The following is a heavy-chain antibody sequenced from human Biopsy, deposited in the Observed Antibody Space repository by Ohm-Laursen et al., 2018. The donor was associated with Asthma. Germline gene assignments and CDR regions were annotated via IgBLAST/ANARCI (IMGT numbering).Heavy chain of an antibody. D-gene: IGHD3-9*01. Sequence: ASVQVSCLASGYNFISFAIHWVRQAPGQRLEWISWVNTGNGDTKYSQKFQGRVTITRDTSASTAYMELRSLRSEDTATYYCARTYYDFLTGQVKDVFGVWGQGTMVTVSS. J-gene: IGHJ3*01. CDR3: ARTYYDFLTGQVKDVFGV. CDR2: VNTGNGDT. CDR1: GYNFISFA. V-gene: IGHV1-3*04.